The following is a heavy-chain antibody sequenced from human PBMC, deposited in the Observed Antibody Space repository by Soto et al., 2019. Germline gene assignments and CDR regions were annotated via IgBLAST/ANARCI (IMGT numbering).Heavy chain of an antibody. D-gene: IGHD6-19*01. CDR2: IYYSGST. CDR1: GGSFGSSAYY. V-gene: IGHV4-31*11. Sequence: PSETLSLTCAVSGGSFGSSAYYWGWIRQAPGKGLEWIGYIYYSGSTSYNPSLKSQVTISVDTSKNQFSLKLSSVTAADTAVYYCARRGSALFDYWGQGTLVTVSS. CDR3: ARRGSALFDY. J-gene: IGHJ4*02.